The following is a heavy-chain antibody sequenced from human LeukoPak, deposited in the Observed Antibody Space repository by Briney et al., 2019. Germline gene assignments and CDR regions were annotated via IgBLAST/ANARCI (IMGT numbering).Heavy chain of an antibody. J-gene: IGHJ5*02. CDR1: GYTFTSYA. CDR3: ARDPGLYQLLLWFDP. Sequence: ASVKVSCKASGYTFTSYAIHWVRQAPGQRLEWMGWINAGNGNTKYSRKFQGRVTITRDTSASTAYMELSSLRSEDTAVYYCARDPGLYQLLLWFDPWGQGTLVTVSS. V-gene: IGHV1-3*01. D-gene: IGHD2-2*01. CDR2: INAGNGNT.